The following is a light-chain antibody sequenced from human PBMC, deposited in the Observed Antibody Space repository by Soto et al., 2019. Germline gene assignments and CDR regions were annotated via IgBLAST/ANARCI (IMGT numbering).Light chain of an antibody. CDR2: DTS. Sequence: QAVVTQEPSLTVSPGGTVTLNCGSSTGAVTSGHYPYWFQQKPGQAPTTLIYDTSNKLSWTPARFSGSLLGGKAALTLSVAQPEDEAEYYCLLSYNGARLVFGGGTKLTVL. V-gene: IGLV7-46*01. J-gene: IGLJ3*02. CDR1: TGAVTSGHY. CDR3: LLSYNGARLV.